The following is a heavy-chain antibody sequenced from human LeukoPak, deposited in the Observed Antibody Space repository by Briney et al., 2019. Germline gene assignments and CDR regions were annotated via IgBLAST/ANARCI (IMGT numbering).Heavy chain of an antibody. J-gene: IGHJ5*02. D-gene: IGHD3-10*01. CDR2: INHSGGT. V-gene: IGHV4-34*01. Sequence: SETLSLTCAVYGGSFSGYYWSWIRQPPGKGLEWIGEINHSGGTNYNPSPMSRVTIFVNTTKNHFSVKLSAVTAEDTAVYYCSGNYYYDNWFDPWGQGTLVTLSS. CDR1: GGSFSGYY. CDR3: SGNYYYDNWFDP.